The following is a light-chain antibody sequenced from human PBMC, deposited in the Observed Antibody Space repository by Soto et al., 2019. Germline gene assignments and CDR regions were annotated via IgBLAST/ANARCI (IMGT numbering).Light chain of an antibody. J-gene: IGLJ1*01. CDR2: DVS. CDR1: SSDVGGYNY. Sequence: QSALTQPASVSGSPGQSITISCTGTSSDVGGYNYVSWYQQHPGKAPKLLIYDVSNRPSGVSNRFAGSKSGNTASLTISWLQAEDEADYYCSSYTSRSILSVFGTGTKLTVL. V-gene: IGLV2-14*01. CDR3: SSYTSRSILSV.